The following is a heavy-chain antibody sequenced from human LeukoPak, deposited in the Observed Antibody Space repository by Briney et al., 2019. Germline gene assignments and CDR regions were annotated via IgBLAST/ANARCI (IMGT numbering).Heavy chain of an antibody. D-gene: IGHD4-17*01. Sequence: PSETLSLTYTVSGGSISSSSYYWGWIRQPPGKGLEWIGSIYYSGSTYYNPSLKSRVTISVDTSKNQFSLKLSSVTAADTAVYYCARGPHDYGDYGEIDYWGQGTLVTVSS. CDR2: IYYSGST. V-gene: IGHV4-39*07. J-gene: IGHJ4*02. CDR1: GGSISSSSYY. CDR3: ARGPHDYGDYGEIDY.